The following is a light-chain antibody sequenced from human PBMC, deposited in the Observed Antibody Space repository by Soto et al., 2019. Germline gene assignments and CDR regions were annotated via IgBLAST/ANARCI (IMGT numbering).Light chain of an antibody. CDR3: QQINSYPRT. CDR2: AAS. V-gene: IGKV1-9*01. Sequence: IQLTQSPSSLSASVGDRVTITCRASQGISTYLAWYQQKPGKAPKLLIYAASTLQSGVPSRFRGSGSGTDFTLTIGSLQPEDFATYYCQQINSYPRTFGQGTKLEIK. CDR1: QGISTY. J-gene: IGKJ2*01.